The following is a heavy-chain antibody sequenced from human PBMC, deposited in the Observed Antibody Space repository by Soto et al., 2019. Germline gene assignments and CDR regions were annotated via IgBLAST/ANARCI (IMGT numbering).Heavy chain of an antibody. CDR1: GFTFSSYG. CDR2: IWYDGSNK. CDR3: ARDFCSSTSCYFDY. Sequence: GGSLRLSCAASGFTFSSYGMHWVRQAPGKGLEWVAVIWYDGSNKYYADSVKDRFTISRDNSKNTLYLQMNSLRAEDTAVYYCARDFCSSTSCYFDYWGQGTLVTVSS. D-gene: IGHD2-2*01. V-gene: IGHV3-33*01. J-gene: IGHJ4*02.